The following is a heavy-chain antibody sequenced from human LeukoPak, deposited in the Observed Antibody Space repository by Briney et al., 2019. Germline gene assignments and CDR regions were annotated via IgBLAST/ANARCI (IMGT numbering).Heavy chain of an antibody. Sequence: TGGSLRLSCAASGFTFSSYGMSWVRQAPGQGLDWVSAISGGGGITYYADSVKGRFTISRDNSKNTLYLQMNSLRADDTAVYYCAKRDDSSGYPYYFDYWGQGTLVTVSS. CDR1: GFTFSSYG. D-gene: IGHD3-22*01. V-gene: IGHV3-23*01. CDR2: ISGGGGIT. J-gene: IGHJ4*02. CDR3: AKRDDSSGYPYYFDY.